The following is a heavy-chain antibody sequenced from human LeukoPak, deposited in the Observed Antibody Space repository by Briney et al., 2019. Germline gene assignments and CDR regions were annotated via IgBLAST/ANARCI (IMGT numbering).Heavy chain of an antibody. Sequence: PGGSLRLSCAASGFTFSSYAMHWVRQAPGKGLEWVAVISYDGSNKYYADSVKGRFTISRDNSKNTLYLQMNSLRAEDTAVYYCATSLRPSTMIVVGDAFDIWGQGTMVTVSS. CDR1: GFTFSSYA. CDR2: ISYDGSNK. V-gene: IGHV3-30-3*01. D-gene: IGHD3-22*01. J-gene: IGHJ3*02. CDR3: ATSLRPSTMIVVGDAFDI.